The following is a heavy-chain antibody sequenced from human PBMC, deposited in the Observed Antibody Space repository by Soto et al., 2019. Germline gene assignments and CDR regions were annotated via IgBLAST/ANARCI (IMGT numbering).Heavy chain of an antibody. J-gene: IGHJ3*02. CDR1: GFTFSSYA. D-gene: IGHD2-15*01. CDR2: ISYDGSNK. CDR3: AREGVVVVAATRDAFDI. Sequence: GESLKISCAASGFTFSSYAMHWVRQAPGKGLEWVAVISYDGSNKYYADSVKGRFTISRDNSKNTLYLQMNSLRAEDTAVYYCAREGVVVVAATRDAFDIWGQGTMVTVSS. V-gene: IGHV3-30-3*01.